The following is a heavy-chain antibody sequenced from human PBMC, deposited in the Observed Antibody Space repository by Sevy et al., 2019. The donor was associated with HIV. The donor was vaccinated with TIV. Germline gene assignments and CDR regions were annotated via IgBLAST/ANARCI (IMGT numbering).Heavy chain of an antibody. Sequence: GGSLRLSCAASGFSFSDYRMHWVRQAPGKGLEWVAVISYDGRNNKYNADSVKGRFTISRDNSKNTLYLQMNSLRAEDTAIYYCARDRGEILSSVFDYWGQGTLVTVSS. J-gene: IGHJ4*02. V-gene: IGHV3-30*03. CDR1: GFSFSDYR. CDR2: ISYDGRNNK. CDR3: ARDRGEILSSVFDY. D-gene: IGHD3-16*01.